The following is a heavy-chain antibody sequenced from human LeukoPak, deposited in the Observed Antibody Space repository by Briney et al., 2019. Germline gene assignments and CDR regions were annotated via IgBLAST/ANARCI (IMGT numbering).Heavy chain of an antibody. CDR1: GGTFSSYA. V-gene: IGHV1-69*04. CDR2: IIPILGIA. D-gene: IGHD2-21*02. J-gene: IGHJ4*02. Sequence: ASVKVSCKASGGTFSSYAISWVRRAPGQGLEWMGRIIPILGIANYAQKFQGRVTITAGKSTSTAYMELSSLRSEDTAVYYCARDLARHPKNCGGDCYSDYWGQGTLVTVSS. CDR3: ARDLARHPKNCGGDCYSDY.